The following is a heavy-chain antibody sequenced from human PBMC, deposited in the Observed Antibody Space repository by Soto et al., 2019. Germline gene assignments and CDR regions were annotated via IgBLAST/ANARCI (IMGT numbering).Heavy chain of an antibody. V-gene: IGHV1-69*01. Sequence: QVQLVQSGAEVKKPGSSVKVSCTASGGTFSSYAISWVRQAPGQGLEWMGGIIPIFGTANYAQKFQGRVTITADESTSTAYMELSSLRSEDTAVYYCASAPGGYYDSSGYRTRFDYWGQGTLVTVSS. CDR2: IIPIFGTA. J-gene: IGHJ4*02. CDR1: GGTFSSYA. D-gene: IGHD3-22*01. CDR3: ASAPGGYYDSSGYRTRFDY.